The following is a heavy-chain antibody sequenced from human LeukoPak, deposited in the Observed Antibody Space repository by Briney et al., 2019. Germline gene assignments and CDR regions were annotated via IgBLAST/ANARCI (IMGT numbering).Heavy chain of an antibody. V-gene: IGHV4-61*01. CDR2: IYYIGST. CDR1: GGSVSSGSYY. D-gene: IGHD2-15*01. Sequence: PSETLSLTCTVSGGSVSSGSYYWSWIRQPPGKGLEWIGYIYYIGSTNYNPSLKNRVTISIDTSKNQFSLKLNSVTAADTAVYYCARRYCGGGGCYSSFDIWGQGTMVTVSS. CDR3: ARRYCGGGGCYSSFDI. J-gene: IGHJ3*02.